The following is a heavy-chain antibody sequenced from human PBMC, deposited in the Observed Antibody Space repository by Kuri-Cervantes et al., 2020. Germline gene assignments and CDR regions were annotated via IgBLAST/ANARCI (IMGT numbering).Heavy chain of an antibody. D-gene: IGHD2-15*01. CDR1: GFTFSSYA. V-gene: IGHV3-30-3*01. Sequence: SCAASGFTFSSYAMHWVRQAPGKGLEWVAVISYDGSNKYYADSVKGRFTISRDNSKNTLYLQMNSLRAEDTAVYYCASSLNRLLLIDYWGQGTLVTVSS. CDR3: ASSLNRLLLIDY. J-gene: IGHJ4*02. CDR2: ISYDGSNK.